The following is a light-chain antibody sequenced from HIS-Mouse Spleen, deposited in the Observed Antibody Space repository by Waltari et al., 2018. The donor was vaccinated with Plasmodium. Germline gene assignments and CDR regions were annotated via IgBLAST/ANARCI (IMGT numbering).Light chain of an antibody. V-gene: IGKV3-11*01. J-gene: IGKJ5*01. CDR2: DAS. CDR1: QSVSSY. Sequence: SCRVSQSVSSYLAWYQQKPGQAPRLLIYDASNWATGIPARFSGSGSGTDFTLTISSLEPEDFAVYYCQQRSNWPITFGQGTRLEIK. CDR3: QQRSNWPIT.